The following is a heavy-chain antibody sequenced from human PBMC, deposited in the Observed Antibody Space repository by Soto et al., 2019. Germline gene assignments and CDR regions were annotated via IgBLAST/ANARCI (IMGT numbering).Heavy chain of an antibody. Sequence: PGGSLRLSCAASGFTFSSYGMHWVRQAPGKGLEWVAVIWYDGSNKYYADSVKGRFTISRDNSKNTLYLQMNSLRAEDTAVYYCARTYYDSSGYTIDYWGQGTLVTVSS. CDR1: GFTFSSYG. D-gene: IGHD3-22*01. V-gene: IGHV3-33*01. CDR3: ARTYYDSSGYTIDY. J-gene: IGHJ4*02. CDR2: IWYDGSNK.